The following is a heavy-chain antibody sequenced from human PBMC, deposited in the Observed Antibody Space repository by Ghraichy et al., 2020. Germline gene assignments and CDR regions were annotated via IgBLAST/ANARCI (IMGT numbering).Heavy chain of an antibody. CDR2: TYYRSKWYN. D-gene: IGHD3-22*01. Sequence: SQTLSLTCAISGDRVSSNSAAWNWIRQSPSRGLEWLGRTYYRSKWYNDYAVSVKSRITINPDTSKNQFSLQLNSVTPEDTAVYDCAREALSNYYDSSGYYYPTTLGFDYWGQGTLVTVSS. CDR3: AREALSNYYDSSGYYYPTTLGFDY. V-gene: IGHV6-1*01. J-gene: IGHJ4*02. CDR1: GDRVSSNSAA.